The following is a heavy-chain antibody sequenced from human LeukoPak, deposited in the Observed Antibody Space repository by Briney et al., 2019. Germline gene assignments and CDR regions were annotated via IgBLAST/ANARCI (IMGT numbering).Heavy chain of an antibody. Sequence: PWGSLRLSCTVSGVTVSSNSMSWVRQAPGKGLEWVAFIYSDNTHYSDSVKGRFTISRDNSKNTLYLQMNSLRAEDTAIYYCAKEYTGTFSPFPSYFDNWGQGTLVTVSS. J-gene: IGHJ4*02. CDR3: AKEYTGTFSPFPSYFDN. V-gene: IGHV3-53*01. CDR2: IYSDNT. CDR1: GVTVSSNS. D-gene: IGHD1-26*01.